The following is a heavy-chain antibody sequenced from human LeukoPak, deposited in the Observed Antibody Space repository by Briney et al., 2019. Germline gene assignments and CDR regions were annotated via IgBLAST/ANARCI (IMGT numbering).Heavy chain of an antibody. Sequence: GGSLRLSCTASGFTFSSYGMHCVRQAPGKGLEWVAVIWFDGSNKYYADSVKGRLTISRDNSKSTLYLQMNSLRAEDTAVYYCAIAVAATGHFYFGMDVWGQGTTVTVSS. CDR3: AIAVAATGHFYFGMDV. D-gene: IGHD6-19*01. CDR2: IWFDGSNK. CDR1: GFTFSSYG. V-gene: IGHV3-33*01. J-gene: IGHJ6*02.